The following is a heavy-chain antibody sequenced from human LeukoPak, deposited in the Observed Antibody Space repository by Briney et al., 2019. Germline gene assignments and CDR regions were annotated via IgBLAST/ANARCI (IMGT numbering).Heavy chain of an antibody. CDR2: INPSGGST. CDR3: ARSAGRCSGGSCYLGAFDI. CDR1: GYTFTSYY. Sequence: ASVKVSCKASGYTFTSYYMHWVRQAPGQGLEWMGIINPSGGSTSYAQKFQGRVTMTRDTSTSTVYMELSSLRSEDTAVYYCARSAGRCSGGSCYLGAFDIWGQGTMVTVSS. J-gene: IGHJ3*02. D-gene: IGHD2-15*01. V-gene: IGHV1-46*01.